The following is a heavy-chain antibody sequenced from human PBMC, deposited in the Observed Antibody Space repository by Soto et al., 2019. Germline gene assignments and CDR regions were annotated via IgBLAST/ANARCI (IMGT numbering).Heavy chain of an antibody. Sequence: PGGSLRLSCAATGFSFAGYALTWVRQAPGKGLEWLSAVSGGGASTYYADSVRGRFSTSRDVSGNMIYLQLNRLTAGDTATYYCAKTQTFNGYYGGFDAWGQGTRVTVSS. CDR1: GFSFAGYA. D-gene: IGHD3-3*01. CDR2: VSGGGAST. CDR3: AKTQTFNGYYGGFDA. V-gene: IGHV3-23*01. J-gene: IGHJ4*02.